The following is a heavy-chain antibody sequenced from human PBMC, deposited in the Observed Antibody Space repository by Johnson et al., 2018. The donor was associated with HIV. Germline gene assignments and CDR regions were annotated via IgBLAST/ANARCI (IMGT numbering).Heavy chain of an antibody. J-gene: IGHJ3*02. CDR1: GFTFDDYG. D-gene: IGHD3-10*01. Sequence: VQLVESGGGVVRPGGSLRLSCAASGFTFDDYGMSWVRQAPGKGLEWVSGINWNGETTGYADSVKGRFTISRDSAKNFLYLQMNSLRAEDTALYYCARERSLVRGVMPGAFDIWGQGTMVTVSS. V-gene: IGHV3-20*04. CDR3: ARERSLVRGVMPGAFDI. CDR2: INWNGETT.